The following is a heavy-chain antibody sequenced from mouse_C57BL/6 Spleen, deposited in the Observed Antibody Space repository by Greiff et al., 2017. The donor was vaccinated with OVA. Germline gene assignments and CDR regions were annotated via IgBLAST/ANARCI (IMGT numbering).Heavy chain of an antibody. D-gene: IGHD2-5*01. Sequence: VQLQQSGPELVKPGASVKISCKASGYTFTDYYMNWVKQSHGKSLEWIGDINPNNGGTSYNQKFKGKATLTVDKSSSTAYMELRSLTSEDSAVYYCARGWYSNDYFDYWGQGTTLTVSS. J-gene: IGHJ2*01. V-gene: IGHV1-26*01. CDR2: INPNNGGT. CDR1: GYTFTDYY. CDR3: ARGWYSNDYFDY.